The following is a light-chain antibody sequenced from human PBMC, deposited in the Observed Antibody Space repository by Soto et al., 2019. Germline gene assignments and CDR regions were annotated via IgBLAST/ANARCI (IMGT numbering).Light chain of an antibody. CDR3: QQYKNWPYT. CDR2: GAS. CDR1: QSVSSN. V-gene: IGKV3-15*01. Sequence: EIVMTQSPATLSVSPGERATLSCRASQSVSSNFAWYQQKPGQAPRLLIYGASTRATGIPARFSGTGSGTEFTLTISRLQSEDFAVYYCQQYKNWPYTLGQGTKV. J-gene: IGKJ2*01.